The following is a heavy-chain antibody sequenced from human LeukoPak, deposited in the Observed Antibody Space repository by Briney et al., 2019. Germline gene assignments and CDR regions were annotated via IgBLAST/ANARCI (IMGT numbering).Heavy chain of an antibody. Sequence: GGSLRLSCAASGFTFSNAWMSWVRQAPGKGLERVGRIKSKNDGGTPDYAAPVKGRFTISRDDSKNTLYLQMNSLKTDEDTAVYYCTSHYYGSGSYDYWGQGTLVTVSS. CDR1: GFTFSNAW. V-gene: IGHV3-15*01. CDR2: IKSKNDGGTP. J-gene: IGHJ4*02. CDR3: TSHYYGSGSYDY. D-gene: IGHD3-10*01.